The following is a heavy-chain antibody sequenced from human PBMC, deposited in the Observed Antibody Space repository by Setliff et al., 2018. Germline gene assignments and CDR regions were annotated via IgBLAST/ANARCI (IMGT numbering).Heavy chain of an antibody. Sequence: PSETLSLTCTVSGGSISSYYWSWIRQPAGKGLEWIGRIYTSGSTNYNPSLKSRVTMSVDTSKNQFSLKLSSVTAADTAVYYCARVGYSGSYGYYYYYMDVWGKGTTVTVSS. D-gene: IGHD1-26*01. CDR3: ARVGYSGSYGYYYYYMDV. V-gene: IGHV4-4*07. CDR2: IYTSGST. CDR1: GGSISSYY. J-gene: IGHJ6*03.